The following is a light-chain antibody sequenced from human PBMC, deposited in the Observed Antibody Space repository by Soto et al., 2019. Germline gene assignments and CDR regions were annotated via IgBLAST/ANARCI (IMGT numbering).Light chain of an antibody. V-gene: IGLV1-40*01. Sequence: QSVLTQPPSVSGAPGQKVTISCTGSSSNIGAGYDVHWYHHLPGTAPKLLIYGNTNRPSGVPDRFSGSKSATSASLAITGLQAEDEADYYCQSYDSSLSAVVFGGGTKVTVL. CDR3: QSYDSSLSAVV. CDR1: SSNIGAGYD. J-gene: IGLJ2*01. CDR2: GNT.